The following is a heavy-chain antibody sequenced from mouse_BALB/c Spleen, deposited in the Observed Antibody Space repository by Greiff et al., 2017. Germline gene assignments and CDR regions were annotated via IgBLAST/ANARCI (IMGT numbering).Heavy chain of an antibody. J-gene: IGHJ3*01. Sequence: VQLQQPGAELVKPGASVKMSCKASGYTFTSYWMHWVKQRPGQGLEWIGVIDPSDSYTSYNQKFKGKATLTVDTSSSTAYMQLSSLTSEDSAVYYCTREVTTATFAYWGQGTLVTVSA. CDR1: GYTFTSYW. CDR2: IDPSDSYT. V-gene: IGHV1S127*01. D-gene: IGHD1-2*01. CDR3: TREVTTATFAY.